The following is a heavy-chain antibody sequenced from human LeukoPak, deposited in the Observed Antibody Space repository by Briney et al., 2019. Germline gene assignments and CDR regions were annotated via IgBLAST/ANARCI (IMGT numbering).Heavy chain of an antibody. J-gene: IGHJ4*02. CDR2: IYYSGST. CDR1: GGSISSHY. V-gene: IGHV4-59*11. CDR3: ASATIFGVVNY. D-gene: IGHD3-3*01. Sequence: SETLSLTCTVSGGSISSHYWSWIRQPPGKGLEWIGYIYYSGSTNYNPSLKSRVTISVDTSKNQFSLKLSSVTAADTAVYYCASATIFGVVNYWGQGTLVTVSS.